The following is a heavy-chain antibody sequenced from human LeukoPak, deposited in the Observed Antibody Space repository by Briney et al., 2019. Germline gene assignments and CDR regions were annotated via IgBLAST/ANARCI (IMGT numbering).Heavy chain of an antibody. CDR3: ARQGRFSYFGMDV. V-gene: IGHV4-59*08. D-gene: IGHD3-3*01. Sequence: SETLSLTCTVSGDSINGFYWSWIRQPPGKGLEWVAYIYYAGRTTYNPSLKSRVTISVDTSRNQFSLKLTSLTAADTAVYYCARQGRFSYFGMDVWGQGSTVTVSS. CDR1: GDSINGFY. J-gene: IGHJ6*02. CDR2: IYYAGRT.